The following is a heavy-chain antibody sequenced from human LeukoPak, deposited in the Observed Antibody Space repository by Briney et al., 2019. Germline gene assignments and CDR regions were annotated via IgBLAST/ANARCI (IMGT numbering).Heavy chain of an antibody. CDR3: ARLGTFDY. CDR1: GGSFSGYY. V-gene: IGHV4-34*01. CDR2: INHSGST. D-gene: IGHD7-27*01. Sequence: PSETLSLTCAVYGGSFSGYYWSWIRQPPGKGLEWIREINHSGSTNSNPSLKSRVTISVDTSKNQFSLKLSSVTAADTAVYYCARLGTFDYWGQGTLVTVSS. J-gene: IGHJ4*02.